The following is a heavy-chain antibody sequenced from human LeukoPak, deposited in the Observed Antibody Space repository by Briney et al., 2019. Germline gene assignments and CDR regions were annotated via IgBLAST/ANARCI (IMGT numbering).Heavy chain of an antibody. Sequence: ASVKVSCKVSGYTFTGYYLHWVRQAPGQGLEWKGRINPSSGGTNYAQKFQGRVTMTRDTSINTAYLDLSSLRSDDTAVYYCARGPSGSDYWGQGTLVIVSS. CDR3: ARGPSGSDY. V-gene: IGHV1-2*06. J-gene: IGHJ4*02. CDR2: INPSSGGT. CDR1: GYTFTGYY. D-gene: IGHD3-10*01.